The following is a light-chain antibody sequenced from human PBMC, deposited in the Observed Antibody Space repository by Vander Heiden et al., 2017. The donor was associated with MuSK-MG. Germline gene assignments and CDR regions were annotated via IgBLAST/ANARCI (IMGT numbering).Light chain of an antibody. J-gene: IGKJ1*01. CDR2: DAS. V-gene: IGKV1-5*01. CDR3: QQYNSYSQTST. Sequence: DIQMTQSPSTLSASVGDRVTITCRASQSISSWLAWYQQKPGKAPKLLIYDASSLESGVPSRFSGSGSGTEFTLTISSLQPDDFATYYCQQYNSYSQTSTFGQGTKVEIK. CDR1: QSISSW.